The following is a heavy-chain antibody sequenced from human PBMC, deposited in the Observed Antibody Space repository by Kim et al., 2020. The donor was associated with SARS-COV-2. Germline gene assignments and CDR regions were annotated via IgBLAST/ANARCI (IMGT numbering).Heavy chain of an antibody. D-gene: IGHD3-22*01. V-gene: IGHV3-74*01. CDR3: ARAGDYDISGYCGFFHH. J-gene: IGHJ1*01. Sequence: VKGRFTISRDHAKNTLYLQMKSLRPEDTAVYYCARAGDYDISGYCGFFHHWGQGALVTVSS.